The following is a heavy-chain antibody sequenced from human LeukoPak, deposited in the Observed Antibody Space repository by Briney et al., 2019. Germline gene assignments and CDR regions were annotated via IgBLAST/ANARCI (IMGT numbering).Heavy chain of an antibody. V-gene: IGHV4-34*01. CDR3: ARMVGATTNFDY. CDR2: INHSGST. J-gene: IGHJ4*02. D-gene: IGHD1-26*01. Sequence: SETLSLTCAVYGGSFSAYYWSWIRQPPGKGLEWIGEINHSGSTNYNPSLKSRVAISVDTSKNQFSLKLSSVTAADTAVYYCARMVGATTNFDYWGQGTLVTVSS. CDR1: GGSFSAYY.